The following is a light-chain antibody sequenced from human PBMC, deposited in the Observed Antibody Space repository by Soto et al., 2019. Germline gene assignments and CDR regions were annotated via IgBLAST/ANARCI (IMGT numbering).Light chain of an antibody. V-gene: IGKV3-11*01. J-gene: IGKJ5*01. CDR1: QSVSSY. CDR3: QQRNNWPPIT. Sequence: EIVLTQSPGPLSLSPGERATLSCRASQSVSSYLAWYQQKPGQAPRLLIYDASNRATGVPARFSGSGSGTDFTLTISSLEPEDFALYYCQQRNNWPPITFGQGTRLEIK. CDR2: DAS.